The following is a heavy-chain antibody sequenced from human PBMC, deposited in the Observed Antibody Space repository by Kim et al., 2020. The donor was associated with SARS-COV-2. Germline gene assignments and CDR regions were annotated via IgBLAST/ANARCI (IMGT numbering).Heavy chain of an antibody. D-gene: IGHD1-26*01. J-gene: IGHJ4*02. Sequence: YAASVKRRFTISGDDSNSIAYLQMNSLKTEDTAVYYCSRKRDSGSYYADYWGQGTLVTVSS. CDR3: SRKRDSGSYYADY. V-gene: IGHV3-49*02.